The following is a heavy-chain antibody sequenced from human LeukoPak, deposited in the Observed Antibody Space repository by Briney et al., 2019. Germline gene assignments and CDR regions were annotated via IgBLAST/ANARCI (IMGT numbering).Heavy chain of an antibody. CDR3: VRDWPGDSYGADP. CDR2: IKRDGSQP. V-gene: IGHV3-7*01. Sequence: GGSLRLSCAASGFTFSNYWMNWARQAPGKGLEWLANIKRDGSQPYYLDSVRGRFTISRDNARNSLYLQMNSLRVDDTAVYYCVRDWPGDSYGADPWGQGTLVTVSS. J-gene: IGHJ5*02. CDR1: GFTFSNYW. D-gene: IGHD5-18*01.